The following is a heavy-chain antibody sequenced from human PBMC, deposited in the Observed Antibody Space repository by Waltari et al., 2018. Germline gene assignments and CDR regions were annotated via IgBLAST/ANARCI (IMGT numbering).Heavy chain of an antibody. D-gene: IGHD2-2*01. J-gene: IGHJ4*02. CDR2: IVGSGSST. V-gene: IGHV3-23*01. Sequence: EVQLLESGGTLVQSGGSLRLSCAAYGFPFSTSGMGWVRQAPEEGLEWVSAIVGSGSSTFYADSVKGRFTISRDNSKNTLYLQMDSLRAEDTAVYYCVKGGCSSDSCLEYWGQGTLVTVSS. CDR1: GFPFSTSG. CDR3: VKGGCSSDSCLEY.